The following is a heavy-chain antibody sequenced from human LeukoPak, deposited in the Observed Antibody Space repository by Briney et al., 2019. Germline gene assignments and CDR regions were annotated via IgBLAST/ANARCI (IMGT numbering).Heavy chain of an antibody. Sequence: SGTLSLTCTVSGDSMSSYHWSWIRQPPGKGLEWIGYINYSGSTNYNPSLKSRVTISVDTSKNQFSLKLSSVTAADTAVYYCARHLDYYGSGSYEFWGQGTLVTVSS. CDR3: ARHLDYYGSGSYEF. J-gene: IGHJ4*02. V-gene: IGHV4-59*08. D-gene: IGHD3-10*01. CDR1: GDSMSSYH. CDR2: INYSGST.